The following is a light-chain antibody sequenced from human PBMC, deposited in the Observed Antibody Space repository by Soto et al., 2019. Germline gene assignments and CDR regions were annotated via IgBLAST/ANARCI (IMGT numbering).Light chain of an antibody. J-gene: IGKJ5*01. V-gene: IGKV1-17*01. CDR3: QQPHSYPIT. CDR1: QEIRND. CDR2: ATS. Sequence: DIQMTQSQSSLSASVGDRVTFTCRTSQEIRNDLAWYQQKPGKAPKRLIYATSSLQSGVPSRFRGSVSGTEFNLTLRRLQTEDCATYEGQQPHSYPITFCPVTRLEIK.